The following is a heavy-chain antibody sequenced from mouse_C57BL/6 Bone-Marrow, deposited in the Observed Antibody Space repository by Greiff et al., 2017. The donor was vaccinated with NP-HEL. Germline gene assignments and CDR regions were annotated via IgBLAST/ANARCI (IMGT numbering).Heavy chain of an antibody. D-gene: IGHD1-1*01. CDR2: IYIGNGYT. CDR3: ARGPITTVVADWYFDV. CDR1: GYTFTSYG. J-gene: IGHJ1*03. V-gene: IGHV1-58*01. Sequence: EVQGVESGAELVRPGSSVKMSCKTSGYTFTSYGINWVKPRPGQGLEWIGYIYIGNGYTEYNEKFKGKATLTSDTSSSTAYMQLSSLTSEDSAIYFCARGPITTVVADWYFDVWGKGTTVTVSS.